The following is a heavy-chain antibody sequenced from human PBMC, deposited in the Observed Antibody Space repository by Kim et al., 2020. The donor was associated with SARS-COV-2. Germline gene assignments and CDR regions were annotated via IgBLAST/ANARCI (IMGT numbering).Heavy chain of an antibody. D-gene: IGHD3-10*01. CDR2: INHSGST. V-gene: IGHV4-34*01. CDR3: ARLYYGSGSYPQRGYYYYGMDV. J-gene: IGHJ6*02. Sequence: SETLSLTCAVYGGSFSGYYWSWIRQPPGKGLEWIGEINHSGSTNYNPSLKSRVTISVDTSKNQFSLKLSSATAADTAVYYCARLYYGSGSYPQRGYYYYGMDVWGQGTTVTVSS. CDR1: GGSFSGYY.